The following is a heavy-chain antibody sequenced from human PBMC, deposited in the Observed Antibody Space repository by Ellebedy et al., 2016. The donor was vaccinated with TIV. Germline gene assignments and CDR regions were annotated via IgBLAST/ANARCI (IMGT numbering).Heavy chain of an antibody. Sequence: PGGSLRLSCAASGFTFSSYAMSRVRQGPGKGLEWVSTIGGSGDSTNYADSVKGRFTISRDNAQNSLYLHMNNLRAEDTAVYYCARDPKSPGDTGYGDYWGQGVVVTGST. D-gene: IGHD5-12*01. CDR1: GFTFSSYA. CDR3: ARDPKSPGDTGYGDY. CDR2: IGGSGDST. J-gene: IGHJ4*02. V-gene: IGHV3-23*01.